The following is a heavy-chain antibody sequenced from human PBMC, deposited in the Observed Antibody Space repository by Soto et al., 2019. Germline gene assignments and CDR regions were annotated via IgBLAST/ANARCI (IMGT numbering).Heavy chain of an antibody. CDR1: GGSVSSGSSF. V-gene: IGHV4-61*01. CDR3: ARGAYYYDF. Sequence: QVQLQESGPGLVKPSETLSLTCTVSGGSVSSGSSFWTWIRQSPGKGLEWIGYISDSGTTIHNPPLKSRVTISVDTSKKQFSLKLYSVTAADTAVYYCARGAYYYDFWGQGTLVTVSS. J-gene: IGHJ4*02. CDR2: ISDSGTT.